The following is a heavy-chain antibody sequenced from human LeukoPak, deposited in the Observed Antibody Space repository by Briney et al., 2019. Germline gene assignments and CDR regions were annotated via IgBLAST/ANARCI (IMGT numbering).Heavy chain of an antibody. CDR1: GFTFSSYA. CDR3: ARDPTPPYYYDSSGFRSYYFDY. CDR2: ISYDGSNK. D-gene: IGHD3-22*01. V-gene: IGHV3-30-3*01. J-gene: IGHJ4*02. Sequence: PGGSLRLSCAASGFTFSSYAMHWVRQAPGKGLEWVAVISYDGSNKYYADSVKGRFTISRDNSKNTLYLQMNSLRAEDTAVYYCARDPTPPYYYDSSGFRSYYFDYWGQGTLVTVSS.